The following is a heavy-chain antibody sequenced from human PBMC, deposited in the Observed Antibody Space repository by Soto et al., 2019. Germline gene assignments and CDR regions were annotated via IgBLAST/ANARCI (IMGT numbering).Heavy chain of an antibody. CDR2: TYYSSKWYN. CDR1: GDSVARNSAA. CDR3: AREGIVVVPAAMYYYYGMDV. V-gene: IGHV6-1*01. Sequence: SQTLSLNCALSGDSVARNSAAWNWIRQSPSRGLEWLGRTYYSSKWYNDYAVSVKSRITINPDTSKNQLSLQLNSVTHEDTAVYYCAREGIVVVPAAMYYYYGMDVWGQGTTVTVSS. J-gene: IGHJ6*02. D-gene: IGHD2-2*01.